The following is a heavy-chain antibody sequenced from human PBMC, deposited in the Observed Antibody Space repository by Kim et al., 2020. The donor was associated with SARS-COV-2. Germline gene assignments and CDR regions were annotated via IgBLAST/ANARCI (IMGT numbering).Heavy chain of an antibody. J-gene: IGHJ6*02. CDR3: APEDSSGNYGMDV. V-gene: IGHV1-46*01. Sequence: ASVKVSCKASGYTFTSYYMHWVRQAPGQGLEWMGIINPSGGSTSYAQKFQGRVTMTRDTSTSTVYMELSSLRSEDTAVYYCAPEDSSGNYGMDVWGQGTTVTVSS. D-gene: IGHD6-19*01. CDR1: GYTFTSYY. CDR2: INPSGGST.